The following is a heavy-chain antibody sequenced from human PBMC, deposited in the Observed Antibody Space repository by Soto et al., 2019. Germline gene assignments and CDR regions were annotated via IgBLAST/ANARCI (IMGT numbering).Heavy chain of an antibody. V-gene: IGHV4-34*01. J-gene: IGHJ4*02. CDR3: ASRSSVRGGDY. CDR2: INHSGST. D-gene: IGHD3-16*01. CDR1: GGSFSGYY. Sequence: SETLSLTCAVYGGSFSGYYWSWIRQPPGKGLEWIGEINHSGSTNYNPSLKSRVTISVDTSKNQFSLKLSSVTAADTAVYYCASRSSVRGGDYWGQGTLVTVSS.